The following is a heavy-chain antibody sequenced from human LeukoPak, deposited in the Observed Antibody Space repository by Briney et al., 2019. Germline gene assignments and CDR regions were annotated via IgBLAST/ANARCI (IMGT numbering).Heavy chain of an antibody. CDR2: IYYSGST. CDR3: ARESRGYVVPAAVNYFDY. Sequence: PSQTLSLTCTVSGGSISSGDYYWSWIRQPPGKGLEWIGYIYYSGSTYYNPSLKSRVTISVDTSKNQFSLKLSPVTAADTAVYYCARESRGYVVPAAVNYFDYWGQGTLATVSS. J-gene: IGHJ4*02. CDR1: GGSISSGDYY. V-gene: IGHV4-30-4*08. D-gene: IGHD2-2*01.